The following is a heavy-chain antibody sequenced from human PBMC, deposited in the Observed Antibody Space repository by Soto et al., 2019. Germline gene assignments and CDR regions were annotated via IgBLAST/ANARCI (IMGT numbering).Heavy chain of an antibody. CDR2: VSGSGDGT. J-gene: IGHJ4*02. V-gene: IGHV3-23*01. D-gene: IGHD2-21*02. CDR3: AKGRASDCPGCTQDY. Sequence: EVQLLESGGGLAQPGGSLRLSCAVSAFTFSSYAMSWVRRAPGKGLEWVSAVSGSGDGTYYADSVKGRFTISRDNSKNTLYLQMNSLRAEDTAVYYCAKGRASDCPGCTQDYWGQGTLVTVSS. CDR1: AFTFSSYA.